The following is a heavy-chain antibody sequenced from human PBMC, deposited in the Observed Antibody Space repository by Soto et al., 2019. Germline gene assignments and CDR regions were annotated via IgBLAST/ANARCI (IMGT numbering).Heavy chain of an antibody. J-gene: IGHJ1*01. CDR2: SYYSGST. CDR3: AIYDSSGSRGFQH. D-gene: IGHD3-22*01. CDR1: GGSISSGAYY. Sequence: QVQLQESGPGLVKPSQTLSLTCTVSGGSISSGAYYWSWIRQHPGKGLEWIGYSYYSGSTYYNPSLKSRVTISVDTSTHQLSLKLSSVTAADTAVYYCAIYDSSGSRGFQHWGQGTLVTVSS. V-gene: IGHV4-31*03.